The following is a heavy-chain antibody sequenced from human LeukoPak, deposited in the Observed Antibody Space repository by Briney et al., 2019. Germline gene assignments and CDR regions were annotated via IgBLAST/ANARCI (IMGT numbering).Heavy chain of an antibody. CDR3: ARCGGDCSRFDY. D-gene: IGHD2-21*01. CDR2: IIPIFGTA. J-gene: IGHJ4*02. V-gene: IGHV1-69*13. Sequence: ASVKVSCKASGGTFSSYAISWVRQAPGQGLEWMGGIIPIFGTANYAQKFQGRVTITADESTSTAYMELSSLRSEDTVVYYCARCGGDCSRFDYWGQGTLVTVSS. CDR1: GGTFSSYA.